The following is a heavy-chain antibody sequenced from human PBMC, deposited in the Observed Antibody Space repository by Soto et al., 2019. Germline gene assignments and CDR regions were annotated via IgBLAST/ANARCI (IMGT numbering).Heavy chain of an antibody. CDR1: GGSISSYY. D-gene: IGHD6-6*01. CDR3: ARVEYSSSWESYYYYYMDV. Sequence: PSETLSLTCTVSGGSISSYYWSWIRQPPGKGLEWIGYIYYSGSTNYNPSLKSRVTISVDTSKNQFSLKLSSVTAADTAVYYCARVEYSSSWESYYYYYMDVWGKGTTVTVSS. CDR2: IYYSGST. V-gene: IGHV4-59*01. J-gene: IGHJ6*03.